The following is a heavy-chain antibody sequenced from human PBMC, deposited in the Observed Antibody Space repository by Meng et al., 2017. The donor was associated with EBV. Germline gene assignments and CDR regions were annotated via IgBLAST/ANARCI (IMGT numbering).Heavy chain of an antibody. Sequence: QVQLQESGPGLVKPSDTLSLPCTVSGGSVNNESYYWGWIRQPPGKGLEYIGYIYYTGSTNYNSSLKSRVTISLDKSKNQFSLKLTSLTAADTAIYYCARGDYTNYPRWFDPWGQGTLVTVSS. J-gene: IGHJ5*02. CDR3: ARGDYTNYPRWFDP. D-gene: IGHD4-11*01. V-gene: IGHV4-61*01. CDR2: IYYTGST. CDR1: GGSVNNESYY.